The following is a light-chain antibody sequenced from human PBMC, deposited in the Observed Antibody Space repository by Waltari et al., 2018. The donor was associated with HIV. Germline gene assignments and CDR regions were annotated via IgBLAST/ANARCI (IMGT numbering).Light chain of an antibody. Sequence: QAVVTQEPSLTVSPGGTVTLTCASSTGAVTSGHYPYWFQQRPGQAPRPLIYDTRHRHSCTPARFSASLLGGKAALTLSGAQPEDEADYYCLLYYSGARVFGGGTKLTV. V-gene: IGLV7-46*01. J-gene: IGLJ2*01. CDR2: DTR. CDR3: LLYYSGARV. CDR1: TGAVTSGHY.